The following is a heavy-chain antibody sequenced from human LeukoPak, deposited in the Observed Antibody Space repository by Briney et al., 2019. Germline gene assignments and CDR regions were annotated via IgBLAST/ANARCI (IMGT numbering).Heavy chain of an antibody. CDR1: GFAFSSYA. CDR3: ARGDAAFDY. J-gene: IGHJ4*02. D-gene: IGHD2-21*01. CDR2: ISYDGSNK. Sequence: GGSLRLSCAASGFAFSSYAMHWVRQAPGKGLEWVAVISYDGSNKYYADSVKGRFTISRDNAKNSLYLQMNSLRAEDTAVYYCARGDAAFDYWGQGTLVTVSS. V-gene: IGHV3-30*04.